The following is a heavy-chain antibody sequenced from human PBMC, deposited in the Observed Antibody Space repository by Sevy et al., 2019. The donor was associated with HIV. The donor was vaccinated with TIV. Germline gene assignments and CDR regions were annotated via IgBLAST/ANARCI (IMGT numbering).Heavy chain of an antibody. CDR2: ISGSGGST. Sequence: GGSLRLSCAASAFTFSSYAMSWVRQAPGKGLEWVSAISGSGGSTYYADSVKGRFTISRDNSKNTLYLQMNSLRAEDTAVYYCAKVDYDILTGYDEGPHFFDYWGQGTLVTVSS. CDR1: AFTFSSYA. CDR3: AKVDYDILTGYDEGPHFFDY. J-gene: IGHJ4*02. V-gene: IGHV3-23*01. D-gene: IGHD3-9*01.